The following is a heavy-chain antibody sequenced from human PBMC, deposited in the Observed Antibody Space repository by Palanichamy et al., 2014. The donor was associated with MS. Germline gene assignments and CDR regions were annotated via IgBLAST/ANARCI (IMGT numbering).Heavy chain of an antibody. Sequence: EVQLVESGGGLVKPGGSLRLSCAASGFTFSSYSMNWVRQAPGKGLEWVSSSSSSSSYIYYADSVKGRFTISRDNAKNSLYLQMNSLRAEDTAVYYCARVGCSGGSCYDVWGQGTTVTVSS. CDR3: ARVGCSGGSCYDV. D-gene: IGHD2-15*01. J-gene: IGHJ6*02. V-gene: IGHV3-21*01. CDR2: SSSSSSYI. CDR1: GFTFSSYS.